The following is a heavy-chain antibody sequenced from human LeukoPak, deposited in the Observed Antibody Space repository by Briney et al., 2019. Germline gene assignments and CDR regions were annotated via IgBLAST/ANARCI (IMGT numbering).Heavy chain of an antibody. CDR2: ISASAGRT. V-gene: IGHV3-23*01. D-gene: IGHD6-13*01. Sequence: PGGSLRLSCAASGFTFSNYAMNWVRQAPGKGLEWVSAISASAGRTYYADSVKGRFTISRDNSKNTLYLQMNSLRAEDTAVYYCARDLSIAAAGTNYWGQGTLVTVSS. CDR1: GFTFSNYA. CDR3: ARDLSIAAAGTNY. J-gene: IGHJ4*02.